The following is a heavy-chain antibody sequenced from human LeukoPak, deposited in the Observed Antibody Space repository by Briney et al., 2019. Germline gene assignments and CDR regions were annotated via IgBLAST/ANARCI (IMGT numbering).Heavy chain of an antibody. D-gene: IGHD1-26*01. CDR2: IKTDGSEK. Sequence: PGGSRRLSCEGSGFTLSNYWMGWVRQAPGKGLQWVANIKTDGSEKYYVDSVKGRFTISRDNAKNSLYLQMNSLRGEDTAVYYCARDLAGGRRNAFDIWGQGTMVTVSS. J-gene: IGHJ3*02. CDR3: ARDLAGGRRNAFDI. CDR1: GFTLSNYW. V-gene: IGHV3-7*03.